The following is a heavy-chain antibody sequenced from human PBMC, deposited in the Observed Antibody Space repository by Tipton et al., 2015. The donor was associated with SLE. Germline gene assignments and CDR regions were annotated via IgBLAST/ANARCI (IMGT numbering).Heavy chain of an antibody. V-gene: IGHV3-74*01. Sequence: SLRLSCAASGFSFSSYWVHWVRQAPGKGLVWVSRISSDGSSTSYADSVKGRFTISRDNAKKTLYLQMSSLRPEDTAVYYCAKDGEELAYFFDYWDQGSLVTVSS. J-gene: IGHJ4*02. CDR3: AKDGEELAYFFDY. CDR2: ISSDGSST. D-gene: IGHD1-26*01. CDR1: GFSFSSYW.